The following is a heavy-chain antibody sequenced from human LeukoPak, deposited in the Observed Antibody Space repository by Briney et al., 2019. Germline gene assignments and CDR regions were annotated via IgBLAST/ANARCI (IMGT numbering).Heavy chain of an antibody. Sequence: ASVKVSCKASGYTFTSYGISWVRQAPGQGLEWMGWISAYNGNTNYAQKLQGRVTMTTDTSTSTAYMELTSLTSEDTAVYYCARGLKVAGSPEPFGYWGQGTLVTVSS. D-gene: IGHD6-19*01. CDR2: ISAYNGNT. CDR3: ARGLKVAGSPEPFGY. V-gene: IGHV1-18*01. J-gene: IGHJ4*02. CDR1: GYTFTSYG.